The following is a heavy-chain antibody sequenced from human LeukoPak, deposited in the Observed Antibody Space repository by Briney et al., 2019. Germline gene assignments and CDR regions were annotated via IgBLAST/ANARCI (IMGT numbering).Heavy chain of an antibody. V-gene: IGHV1-69*04. CDR3: ASGGVGATYFDC. J-gene: IGHJ4*02. CDR2: IIPILGIA. CDR1: GYTFTSYG. D-gene: IGHD1-26*01. Sequence: ASVKVSCKASGYTFTSYGISWVRQAPGQGLEWTGRIIPILGIANYAQKFQGRVTITADKSTSTAYMELSSLRSEDTAVYYCASGGVGATYFDCWGQGTLVTVSS.